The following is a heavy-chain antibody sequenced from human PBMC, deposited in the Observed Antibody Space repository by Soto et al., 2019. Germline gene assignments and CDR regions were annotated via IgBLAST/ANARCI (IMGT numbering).Heavy chain of an antibody. D-gene: IGHD1-26*01. V-gene: IGHV1-69*01. Sequence: QVQLVQSGAEVKKPGSSVKVSCKASGGTFSTYAITWVRQAPGQGLEWLGGIIPLFGTTDYARKFQGRVSITAAESTSTVFIELSSLTSEDTAVYYCARGVGAYYFDYWGQGTLVPVSS. CDR1: GGTFSTYA. CDR3: ARGVGAYYFDY. J-gene: IGHJ4*02. CDR2: IIPLFGTT.